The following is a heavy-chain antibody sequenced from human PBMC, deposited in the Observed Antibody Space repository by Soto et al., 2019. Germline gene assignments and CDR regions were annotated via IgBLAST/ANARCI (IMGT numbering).Heavy chain of an antibody. Sequence: GGSLRLSCAASGFTFSTYALHWVRQAPGKGLEWVAVVWYDGNKKYYADSVKGRFTISRDNSKNMVFLQMNSLRAEDTALYYCAGATVVTDFDYWGQGTLVTVSS. D-gene: IGHD2-21*02. CDR1: GFTFSTYA. CDR2: VWYDGNKK. CDR3: AGATVVTDFDY. J-gene: IGHJ4*02. V-gene: IGHV3-33*01.